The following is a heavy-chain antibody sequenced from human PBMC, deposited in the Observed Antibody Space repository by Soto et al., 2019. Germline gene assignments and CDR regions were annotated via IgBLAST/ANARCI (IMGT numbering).Heavy chain of an antibody. D-gene: IGHD2-15*01. CDR1: GYTFTSYG. V-gene: IGHV1-18*01. J-gene: IGHJ4*02. Sequence: QVQLVQSGAEVKKPGASVKVSCKTSGYTFTSYGISWVRQAPGQGLEWMGWISAYNGNTNYAQKLQGRDTMTTDTSTSTAYMELRSLRSDDTAVYYCASSNCSGGSCYSYYFDYWGQGTLVTFSS. CDR2: ISAYNGNT. CDR3: ASSNCSGGSCYSYYFDY.